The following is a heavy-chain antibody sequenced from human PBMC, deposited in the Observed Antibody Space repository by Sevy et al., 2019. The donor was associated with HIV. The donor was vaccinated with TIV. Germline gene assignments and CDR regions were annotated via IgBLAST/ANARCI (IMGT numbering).Heavy chain of an antibody. CDR3: ARGGWDSPRWFDP. CDR2: IYYSRST. D-gene: IGHD1-26*01. J-gene: IGHJ5*02. CDR1: GGSISSYY. V-gene: IGHV4-59*01. Sequence: SETLSLTCTVSGGSISSYYWSWIRQPPGKGLEWIGYIYYSRSTNYNPSLKSRVTISVDTSKNQFSLKLSSVTAADTAVYYCARGGWDSPRWFDPWGQGTLVTVSS.